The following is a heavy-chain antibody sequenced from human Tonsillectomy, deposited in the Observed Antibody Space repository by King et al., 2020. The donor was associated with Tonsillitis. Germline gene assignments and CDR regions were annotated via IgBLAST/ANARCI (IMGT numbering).Heavy chain of an antibody. Sequence: VQLVESGAEVKKPGASVKVSCKTSGYTFTSYSISWVRQAPGQGLEWMGWISTYNGNTNYAQKLQGRVTMTTDTSTSTAYMELRSLRSDDTAVYYCARVGWGYYDSSGYYGGYWGQGTLVTVSS. CDR2: ISTYNGNT. CDR3: ARVGWGYYDSSGYYGGY. J-gene: IGHJ4*02. D-gene: IGHD3-22*01. V-gene: IGHV1-18*04. CDR1: GYTFTSYS.